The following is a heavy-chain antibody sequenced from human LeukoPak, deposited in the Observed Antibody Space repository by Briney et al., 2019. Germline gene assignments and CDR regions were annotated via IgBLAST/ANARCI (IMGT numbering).Heavy chain of an antibody. D-gene: IGHD3-10*01. J-gene: IGHJ4*02. CDR3: AKDRDTMVRGVPDH. V-gene: IGHV3-23*01. CDR2: IGGSGGSI. CDR1: GFTFSSYA. Sequence: GGSLRLSCAASGFTFSSYAMSWVRQAPGKGLEWVSAIGGSGGSIYYADSVKGRFTISRDNSKNTLSLQMNSLRAEDTAVYYCAKDRDTMVRGVPDHWGQGTLVTVSS.